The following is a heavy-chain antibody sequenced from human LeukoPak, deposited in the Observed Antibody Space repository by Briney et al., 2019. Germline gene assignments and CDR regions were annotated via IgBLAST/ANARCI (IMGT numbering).Heavy chain of an antibody. V-gene: IGHV3-48*01. Sequence: GGSLRLSCAASGFTFSNYAMYWVRQAPGKGLEWVSYISSSSSTIYYADSVKGRFTISRDNSKNTLYLQMNSLRAEDTAVYYCARGSTNWDGFKGGFDPWGQGTLVTVSS. CDR1: GFTFSNYA. J-gene: IGHJ5*02. D-gene: IGHD1-26*01. CDR2: ISSSSSTI. CDR3: ARGSTNWDGFKGGFDP.